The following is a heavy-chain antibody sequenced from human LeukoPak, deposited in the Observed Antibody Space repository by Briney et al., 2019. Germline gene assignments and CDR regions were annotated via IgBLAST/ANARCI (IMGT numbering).Heavy chain of an antibody. CDR2: INPKSGGT. CDR3: ARNLWVGESSDAFDM. V-gene: IGHV1-2*02. Sequence: ASVKVSCKASGYSFTGHYMHWVRQAPGQGLEWMGWINPKSGGTNYQGRVTMTRDTSISTAYMDMSSLRSDDTAVYYCARNLWVGESSDAFDMWGQGTMVTVSS. J-gene: IGHJ3*02. D-gene: IGHD3-10*01. CDR1: GYSFTGHY.